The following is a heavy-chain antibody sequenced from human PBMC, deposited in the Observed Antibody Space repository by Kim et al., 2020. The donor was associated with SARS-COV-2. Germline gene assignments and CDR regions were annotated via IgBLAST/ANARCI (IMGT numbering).Heavy chain of an antibody. D-gene: IGHD5-12*01. J-gene: IGHJ4*02. Sequence: AAPVKGRLTMSRDDSKNTLYLQMNSLKTEDTAVYYCTTDIVATITEFVDYWGQGTLVTVSS. CDR3: TTDIVATITEFVDY. V-gene: IGHV3-15*01.